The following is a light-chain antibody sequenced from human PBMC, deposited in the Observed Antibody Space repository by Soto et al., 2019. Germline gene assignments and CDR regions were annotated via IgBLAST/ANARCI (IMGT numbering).Light chain of an antibody. V-gene: IGKV1-12*01. Sequence: DIQMTQCPSSVSASVLDRVTITCRASQGISSWFACYQQKPGKATPLLIYAASSLQSGVPSRFSGSRSATDFTLTISSLQPEDFATYYCQQSYSTPISFGQGTRLEIK. CDR3: QQSYSTPIS. CDR2: AAS. CDR1: QGISSW. J-gene: IGKJ5*01.